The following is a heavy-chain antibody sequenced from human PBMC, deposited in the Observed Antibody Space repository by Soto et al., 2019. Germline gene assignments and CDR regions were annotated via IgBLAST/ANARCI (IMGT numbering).Heavy chain of an antibody. D-gene: IGHD3-22*01. CDR2: ISYDGSNK. Sequence: WLSXRLSCSASVFTFIIYSIHLFRHAPGKGLEWVAVISYDGSNKYYADSVKGRFTISRDNSKNTLYLQMNSLRDEDTAVYYCARGIRRGHNMIVVVIGDFDIWGKGTMV. CDR3: ARGIRRGHNMIVVVIGDFDI. CDR1: VFTFIIYS. J-gene: IGHJ3*02. V-gene: IGHV3-30-3*01.